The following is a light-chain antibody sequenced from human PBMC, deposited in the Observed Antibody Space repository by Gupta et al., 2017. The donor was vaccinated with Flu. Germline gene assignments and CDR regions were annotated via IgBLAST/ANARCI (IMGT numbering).Light chain of an antibody. Sequence: DIQMTQSPSSLSASVGDRVTITCRASQHITTYLNWYQQKPGKAPQLLIYDASNLETGVPSRFSGSGSGTDFTFTISRLEAEDVATYYCQQYDKIPVTFGQGTRLDI. CDR3: QQYDKIPVT. CDR1: QHITTY. J-gene: IGKJ5*01. V-gene: IGKV1-33*01. CDR2: DAS.